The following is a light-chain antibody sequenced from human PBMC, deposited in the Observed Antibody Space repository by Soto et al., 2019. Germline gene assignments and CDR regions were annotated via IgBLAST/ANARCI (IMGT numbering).Light chain of an antibody. Sequence: EIVMTQSPATLSVSPGERATLSCRASQSVSSNLAWYQQKPGQAPRLLIYGASSRATGIPDRFSGSGSGTDFTLTISRLEPEDFAVYYCQHYGSSFTFGPGTKVDI. CDR3: QHYGSSFT. V-gene: IGKV3-20*01. CDR1: QSVSSN. CDR2: GAS. J-gene: IGKJ3*01.